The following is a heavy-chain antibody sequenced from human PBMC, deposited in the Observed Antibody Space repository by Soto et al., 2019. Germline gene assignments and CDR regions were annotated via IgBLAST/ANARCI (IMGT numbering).Heavy chain of an antibody. V-gene: IGHV4-39*01. J-gene: IGHJ6*03. CDR3: ARPFYFDSGGRYLYMDV. CDR1: GGSISSSSYY. Sequence: QLQLQESGPGLVNPAETLSLTCTVSGGSISSSSYYWGWIRQPPGKGLEWIGSIHYSGSTYHNPSLKFRVSISVDLYKNQFYLKLTSVTATDTAVYHCARPFYFDSGGRYLYMDVWGRGTTVTVS. D-gene: IGHD3-10*01. CDR2: IHYSGST.